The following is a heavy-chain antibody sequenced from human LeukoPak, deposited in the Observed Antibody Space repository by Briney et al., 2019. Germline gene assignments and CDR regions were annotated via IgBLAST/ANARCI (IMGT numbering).Heavy chain of an antibody. CDR3: AGSYSYVPDY. Sequence: GGSLRLSCAASGSTFSSYAMHWVRQAPGKGLEWVAVISYDGSNKYYADSVKGRFTISRDNSKNTLYLQMNSLRAEDTAVYYCAGSYSYVPDYWGQGTLVTVSS. V-gene: IGHV3-30-3*01. CDR2: ISYDGSNK. D-gene: IGHD5-18*01. J-gene: IGHJ4*02. CDR1: GSTFSSYA.